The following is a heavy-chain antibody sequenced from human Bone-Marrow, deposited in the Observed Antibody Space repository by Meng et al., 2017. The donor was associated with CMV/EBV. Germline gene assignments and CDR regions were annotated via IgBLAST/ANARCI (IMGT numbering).Heavy chain of an antibody. CDR3: ARAPYPAPQDY. J-gene: IGHJ4*02. V-gene: IGHV3-7*01. CDR1: GFRFMSYS. CDR2: IKQDGSEK. Sequence: GESLKISCVASGFRFMSYSMIWVRQAPEKGLEWVASIKQDGSEKYYVDSVKGRFTISRDNAKNSLYLQMNSLRAEDTAVYFCARAPYPAPQDYWGQGTLVTVSS.